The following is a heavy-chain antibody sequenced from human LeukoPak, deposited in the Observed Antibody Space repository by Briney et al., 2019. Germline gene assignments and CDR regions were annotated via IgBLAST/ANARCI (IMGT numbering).Heavy chain of an antibody. CDR1: GYTFTSYY. V-gene: IGHV1-46*01. D-gene: IGHD5-24*01. CDR2: INPSGGST. Sequence: ASVKVSCKASGYTFTSYYIHWVRQAPGQGLGWMGLINPSGGSTNYAQKFQGRVTMTRDTSTSTVYMELSSLRSDDTAVYYCARVLNGYNIRDYFDYWGQGTLVTVSS. CDR3: ARVLNGYNIRDYFDY. J-gene: IGHJ4*02.